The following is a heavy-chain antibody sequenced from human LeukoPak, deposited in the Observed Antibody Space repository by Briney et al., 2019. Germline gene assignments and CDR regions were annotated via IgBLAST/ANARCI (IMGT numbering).Heavy chain of an antibody. Sequence: ASVKVSCKASGYTFTGYYMHWVRQAPGQGLEWIGWINPNSGGTNYAQKFQGRVTMTRDTSISTAYMELSRLRSDDTAVYYCARGPHIAAAGGSEDYWGQGTLVTVSS. J-gene: IGHJ4*02. D-gene: IGHD6-13*01. CDR1: GYTFTGYY. V-gene: IGHV1-2*02. CDR3: ARGPHIAAAGGSEDY. CDR2: INPNSGGT.